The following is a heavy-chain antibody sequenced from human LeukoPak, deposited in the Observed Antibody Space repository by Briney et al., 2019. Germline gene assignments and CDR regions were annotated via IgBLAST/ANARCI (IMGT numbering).Heavy chain of an antibody. CDR2: IYYNEYT. V-gene: IGHV4-39*01. J-gene: IGHJ4*02. D-gene: IGHD2-15*01. CDR1: RGSVSSSSYY. Sequence: PSETLSLACTVSRGSVSSSSYYWGWIRQPPGKGLEWIGSIYYNEYTYYNPSLKSRVTISVDTSKNQFSLKLSSVTAADTAVYYCARVNPIVADHFDYWGQGTLVTVSS. CDR3: ARVNPIVADHFDY.